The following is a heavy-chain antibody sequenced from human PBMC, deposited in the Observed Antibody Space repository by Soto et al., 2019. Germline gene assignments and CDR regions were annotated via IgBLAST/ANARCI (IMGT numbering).Heavy chain of an antibody. V-gene: IGHV1-69*13. CDR1: GGTFSSYA. J-gene: IGHJ6*02. Sequence: GASVKVSCKASGGTFSSYAISWVRQAPGQGLEWMGGIIPIFGTANYAQKFQGRVTITADESTSTAYMELSSLRSEDTAVYYCASPAGYYYGSGSYGVWGQGTTVTVSS. CDR3: ASPAGYYYGSGSYGV. CDR2: IIPIFGTA. D-gene: IGHD3-10*01.